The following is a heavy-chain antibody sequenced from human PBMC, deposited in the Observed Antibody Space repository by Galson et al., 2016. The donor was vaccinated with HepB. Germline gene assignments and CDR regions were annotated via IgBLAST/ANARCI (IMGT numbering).Heavy chain of an antibody. V-gene: IGHV3-21*01. D-gene: IGHD6-19*01. CDR2: IGTSGSYV. CDR3: ARAMVSMVSSGWYYFDY. Sequence: SLRLSCAASGFTFSTYTMNWVRQAPGKGLEWVSSIGTSGSYVYYADSVKGRFTISRDNAENSLSLQMNSLRADDTAIYYCARAMVSMVSSGWYYFDYWGQGTLVSVSS. CDR1: GFTFSTYT. J-gene: IGHJ4*02.